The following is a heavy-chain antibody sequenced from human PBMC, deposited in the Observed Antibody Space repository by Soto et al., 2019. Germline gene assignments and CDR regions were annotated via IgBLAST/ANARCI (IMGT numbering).Heavy chain of an antibody. V-gene: IGHV3-48*03. D-gene: IGHD3-3*02. J-gene: IGHJ4*02. CDR2: ISLSGSTI. CDR1: GFAFSNYE. CDR3: ARESFSASPNFFDY. Sequence: GGSLRLSCAASGFAFSNYEMNWVRQAPGKGLEWVSYISLSGSTIYYADSVKGRFTISRDDAKNSLYLQMNSLRADDTAVYYCARESFSASPNFFDYWGQGTLVTSPQ.